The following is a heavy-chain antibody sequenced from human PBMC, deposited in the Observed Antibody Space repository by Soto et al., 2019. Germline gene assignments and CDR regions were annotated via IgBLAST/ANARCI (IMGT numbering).Heavy chain of an antibody. J-gene: IGHJ4*02. CDR1: GGTFSNYT. CDR2: IIPILGIA. V-gene: IGHV1-69*08. D-gene: IGHD5-12*01. Sequence: QVQLVQSGAEVKKPGSSVKVSCKASGGTFSNYTISWVRQAPGQGLEWMGRIIPILGIANYAQKFQGRVKITADKSTSTAYMELSSLRSEDTAVYYWAREAQASGYAIDDWGQGTLVTVSS. CDR3: AREAQASGYAIDD.